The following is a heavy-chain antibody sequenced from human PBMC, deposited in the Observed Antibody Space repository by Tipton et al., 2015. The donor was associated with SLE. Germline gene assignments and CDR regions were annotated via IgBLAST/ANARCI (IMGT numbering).Heavy chain of an antibody. Sequence: AGLVKPSETLSLTCAVYGGSFSGYYWSWIRQPPGKGLEWIGYIYTSGSTNYNPSLTSRVTISVDTSKNQFSLKLSSVTAADTAVYYCARGGSSYYDFWSGCLYFDYWGQGTLVTVSS. CDR2: IYTSGST. CDR3: ARGGSSYYDFWSGCLYFDY. V-gene: IGHV4-34*01. CDR1: GGSFSGYY. J-gene: IGHJ4*02. D-gene: IGHD3-3*01.